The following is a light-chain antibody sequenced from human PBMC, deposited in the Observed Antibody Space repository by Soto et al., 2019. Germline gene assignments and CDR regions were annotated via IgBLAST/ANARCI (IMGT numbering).Light chain of an antibody. Sequence: DIQMTQSPSTLSASVGDRVTITCLASQSISRWLAWYQQKPGKAPKVLIWDATSLQRGVPSRFSGSGSGTDFTLTISSLEPEDFAVYYCQQRSNWPITFGQGTRLEIK. CDR1: QSISRW. V-gene: IGKV1-5*01. CDR3: QQRSNWPIT. CDR2: DAT. J-gene: IGKJ5*01.